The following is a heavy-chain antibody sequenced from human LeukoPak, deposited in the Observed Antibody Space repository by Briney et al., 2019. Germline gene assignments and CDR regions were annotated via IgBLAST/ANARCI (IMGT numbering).Heavy chain of an antibody. CDR2: INSDGSSI. D-gene: IGHD1-26*01. J-gene: IGHJ5*02. CDR1: GFTFSSYW. Sequence: GGSLRLSCAAPGFTFSSYWMHWVRQAPGKGLVWVSRINSDGSSIRYADSVKGRFTISRDNAKNTLYLQMNSLRAEDTAVYYCAKGGVEWELLGWFDPWGQGTLVTVSS. CDR3: AKGGVEWELLGWFDP. V-gene: IGHV3-74*01.